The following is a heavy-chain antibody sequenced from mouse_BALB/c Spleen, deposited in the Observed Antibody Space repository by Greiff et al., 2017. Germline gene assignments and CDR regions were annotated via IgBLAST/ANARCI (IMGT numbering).Heavy chain of an antibody. D-gene: IGHD1-1*01. CDR2: IDPANGNT. J-gene: IGHJ2*01. CDR1: GFNFTDTY. CDR3: ARGNYDGSSYFDD. V-gene: IGHV14-3*02. Sequence: EVQVVESGAELVKPGASVKLSCTASGFNFTDTYMHWVKQRPEQGLEWIGRIDPANGNTKYDPKFQGKATMTADTSSNTAYLQLSSLTSEDTAVYYCARGNYDGSSYFDDWGQGTTLTVSS.